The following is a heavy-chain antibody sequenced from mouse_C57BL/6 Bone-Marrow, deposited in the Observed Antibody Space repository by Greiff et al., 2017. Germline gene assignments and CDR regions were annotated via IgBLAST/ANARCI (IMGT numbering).Heavy chain of an antibody. CDR3: SSFDGNYFAF. J-gene: IGHJ2*01. V-gene: IGHV14-4*01. Sequence: VHVKQSGAELVRPGASVKLSCTASGFNIKDDYIHWVKQRPEQGLEWIGWIDPEIGDTEYASKFQGKATITSDTSSNTAYLQRSSLTSEDTAVYYCSSFDGNYFAFWGQGTPLTVAS. CDR1: GFNIKDDY. CDR2: IDPEIGDT. D-gene: IGHD2-3*01.